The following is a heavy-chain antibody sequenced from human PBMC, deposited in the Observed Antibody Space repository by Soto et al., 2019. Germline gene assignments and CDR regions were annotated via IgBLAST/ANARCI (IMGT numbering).Heavy chain of an antibody. CDR1: GFTFSDYY. CDR2: ISSSGSTI. J-gene: IGHJ6*03. Sequence: GGSLRLSCAASGFTFSDYYMSWIRQAPGKGLEWVSYISSSGSTIYYADSVKGRFTISRDNAKNSLYLQMNSLRAEDTAVYYCARDRPGALYCSSTSCYTTDPGHYYMDVWGKGTTVTVSS. V-gene: IGHV3-11*01. D-gene: IGHD2-2*02. CDR3: ARDRPGALYCSSTSCYTTDPGHYYMDV.